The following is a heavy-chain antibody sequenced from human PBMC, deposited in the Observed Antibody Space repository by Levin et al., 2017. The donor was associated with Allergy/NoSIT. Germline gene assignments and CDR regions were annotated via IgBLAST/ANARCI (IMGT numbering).Heavy chain of an antibody. D-gene: IGHD2-8*01. CDR2: ISYDGSNK. CDR3: ARDRDGHPYYFDY. J-gene: IGHJ4*02. CDR1: GFTFSSYA. Sequence: GESLKISCAASGFTFSSYAMHWVRQAPGKGLEWVAVISYDGSNKYYADSVKGRFTISRDNSKNTLYLQMNSLRAEDTAVYYCARDRDGHPYYFDYWGQGTLVTVSS. V-gene: IGHV3-30-3*01.